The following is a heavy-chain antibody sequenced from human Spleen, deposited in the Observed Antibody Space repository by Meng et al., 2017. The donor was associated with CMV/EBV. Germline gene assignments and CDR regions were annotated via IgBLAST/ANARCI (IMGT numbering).Heavy chain of an antibody. J-gene: IGHJ4*02. CDR1: YTVTGYY. CDR3: ARDPGYCSSTSCRNYFDY. V-gene: IGHV1-2*02. CDR2: INPNSGGT. Sequence: YTVTGYYMHWVRQGPGQGLEWMGWINPNSGGTNYAQKFQGRVTMTRDTSISTAYMELSRLRSDDTAVYYCARDPGYCSSTSCRNYFDYWGQGTLVTVSS. D-gene: IGHD2-2*01.